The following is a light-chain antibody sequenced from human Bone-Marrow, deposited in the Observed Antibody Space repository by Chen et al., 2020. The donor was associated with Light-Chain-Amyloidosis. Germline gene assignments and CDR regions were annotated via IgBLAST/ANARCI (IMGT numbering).Light chain of an antibody. CDR1: ESLLYRSNNTNY. CDR2: WAS. Sequence: DIVMTQSPDSLAVPLGERATINCKSSESLLYRSNNTNYLDWYQQKPGQSPKLLMYWASTREAGVPDRFSGSGSGTDFTLTISSLQAEDVAVYYCQQYYSTPYTFGQGTKLEIQ. J-gene: IGKJ2*01. V-gene: IGKV4-1*01. CDR3: QQYYSTPYT.